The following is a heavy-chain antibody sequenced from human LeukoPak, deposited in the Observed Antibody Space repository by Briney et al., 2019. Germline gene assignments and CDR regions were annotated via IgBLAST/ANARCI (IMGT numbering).Heavy chain of an antibody. J-gene: IGHJ4*02. CDR3: GRSREGLYSGSSLDY. CDR2: ISGYNGNT. Sequence: GASVKVSCKASGYTFSDYGISWVRQAPSQGLEWMGWISGYNGNTNYAQKLQGRVTMTTDTSTRTAYMELRSLKSDDTAVYYCGRSREGLYSGSSLDYWGQGTLVIVSS. V-gene: IGHV1-18*01. CDR1: GYTFSDYG. D-gene: IGHD1-26*01.